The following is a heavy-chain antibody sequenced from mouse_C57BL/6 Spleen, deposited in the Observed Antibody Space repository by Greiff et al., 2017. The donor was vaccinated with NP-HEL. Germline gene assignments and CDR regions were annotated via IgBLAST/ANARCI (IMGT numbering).Heavy chain of an antibody. Sequence: VQLQESGAELARPGASVKLSCKASGYTFTSYGISWVKQRTGQGLEWIGEIYPRSGNTYYNEKFKGKATLTADKSSSTAYMELRSLTSEDSAVYFCARSPYDGYYSDYWGQGTTLTVSS. D-gene: IGHD2-3*01. J-gene: IGHJ2*01. CDR3: ARSPYDGYYSDY. CDR2: IYPRSGNT. V-gene: IGHV1-81*01. CDR1: GYTFTSYG.